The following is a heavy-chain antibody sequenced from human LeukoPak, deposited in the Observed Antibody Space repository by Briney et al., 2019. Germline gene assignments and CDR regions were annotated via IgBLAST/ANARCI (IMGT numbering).Heavy chain of an antibody. CDR3: SRAWNFDY. J-gene: IGHJ4*02. D-gene: IGHD1-1*01. CDR2: INPSDSDT. Sequence: GESLKISCKGSGYSVTNYWIAWVRQMPGTGLEWMVIINPSDSDTRYSPSFQGQVTISADKSISTAYLQWSSLKASDSAMYYFSRAWNFDYWGQGTLVTVSS. V-gene: IGHV5-51*01. CDR1: GYSVTNYW.